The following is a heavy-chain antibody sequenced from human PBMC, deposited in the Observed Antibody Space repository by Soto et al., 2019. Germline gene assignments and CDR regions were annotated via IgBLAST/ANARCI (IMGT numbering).Heavy chain of an antibody. CDR3: VSDVTA. CDR1: GFTFSDYY. Sequence: GGSLRLSCVASGFTFSDYYMSWVRQAPGKGLEWVSYITSGGNSRSYADSVKGRFTISRDDAKNSLYLQMNSLTAEDTAVYYCVSDVTAWGPGTLVTVSS. V-gene: IGHV3-11*01. J-gene: IGHJ5*02. D-gene: IGHD3-16*01. CDR2: ITSGGNSR.